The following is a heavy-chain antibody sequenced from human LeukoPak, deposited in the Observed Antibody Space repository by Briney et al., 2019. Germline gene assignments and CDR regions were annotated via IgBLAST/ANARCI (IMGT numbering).Heavy chain of an antibody. CDR2: ISYSGTI. Sequence: GGSLRLSCAASGFTFSSYEMNWIRQAPGKGLEWVSYISYSGTIYYADSVKGRFTISRDNAKNTLFLQMNSLRAEDTAVYYCARHDSSGYEYFDYWGQGTLVTVSS. CDR1: GFTFSSYE. D-gene: IGHD3-22*01. J-gene: IGHJ4*02. CDR3: ARHDSSGYEYFDY. V-gene: IGHV3-48*03.